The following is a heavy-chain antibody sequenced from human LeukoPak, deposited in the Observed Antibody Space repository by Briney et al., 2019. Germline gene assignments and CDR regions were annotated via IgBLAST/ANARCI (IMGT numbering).Heavy chain of an antibody. D-gene: IGHD2-2*02. Sequence: ASVKVSCKASGYTFTSYGISWVRQAPGQGLEWMGWIGAYNGNTNSAQKFQGRLTMTTDISTSTGYLELRSLRSDDTAVYYCARVCSSASCYNNYWGQGTLVTVSS. CDR2: IGAYNGNT. CDR1: GYTFTSYG. CDR3: ARVCSSASCYNNY. V-gene: IGHV1-18*01. J-gene: IGHJ4*02.